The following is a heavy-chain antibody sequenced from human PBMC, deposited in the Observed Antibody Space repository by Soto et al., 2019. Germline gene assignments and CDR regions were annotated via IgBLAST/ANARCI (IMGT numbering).Heavy chain of an antibody. Sequence: QVQLVESGGSVVQPGRSLRLSCAASGFNFNIYGLHWVRQAPGKGLEWVAFIQYDGNTKYYADSVKGRFTISRENSKNTLYLQINSLRGEDTATYYCAREAGTQHLAEFDCCGQGTLVTVSS. V-gene: IGHV3-33*01. J-gene: IGHJ4*02. CDR2: IQYDGNTK. D-gene: IGHD6-13*01. CDR3: AREAGTQHLAEFDC. CDR1: GFNFNIYG.